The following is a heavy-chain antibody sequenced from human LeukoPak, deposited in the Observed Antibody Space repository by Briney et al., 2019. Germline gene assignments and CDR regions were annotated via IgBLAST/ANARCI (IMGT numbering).Heavy chain of an antibody. CDR1: GFTFSSYW. D-gene: IGHD2-15*01. V-gene: IGHV3-7*01. J-gene: IGHJ4*02. CDR2: IKQDGSEK. Sequence: GGSLRLSCAASGFTFSSYWMSWVRQAPGKGLEWVANIKQDGSEKYYVDSVKGRFTISRDNAKNSLYLQMNSLRAEDTAVYYCASEMGYSQFDYWGQGTLVTVSS. CDR3: ASEMGYSQFDY.